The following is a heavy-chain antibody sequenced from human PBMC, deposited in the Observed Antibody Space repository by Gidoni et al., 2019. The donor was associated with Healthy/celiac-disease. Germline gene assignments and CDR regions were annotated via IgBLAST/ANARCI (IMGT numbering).Heavy chain of an antibody. CDR2: ISGSGGST. Sequence: EVQLLESGGGLVQPGGSLRLSCAASGFTFSSYAMSWVRQAPGKGLEWVSAISGSGGSTYYADSVKGRFTISRDNSKNTLYLQMNSLRAEDTAVYYCAKDRWLGGEQPYYFDYWGQGTLVTVSS. CDR3: AKDRWLGGEQPYYFDY. CDR1: GFTFSSYA. V-gene: IGHV3-23*01. D-gene: IGHD3-16*01. J-gene: IGHJ4*02.